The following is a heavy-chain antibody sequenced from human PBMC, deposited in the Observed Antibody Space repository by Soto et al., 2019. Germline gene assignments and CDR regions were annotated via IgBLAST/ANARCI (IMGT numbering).Heavy chain of an antibody. CDR1: GYTFITYG. V-gene: IGHV1-18*01. D-gene: IGHD3-22*01. CDR2: ISTYNGNI. J-gene: IGHJ4*02. CDR3: ARGPTDYYDNSANYFFDY. Sequence: QVQLVQSGAEVKKPGASVKVSCKASGYTFITYGVSWVRQAPGQGLDWLGWISTYNGNIRYAERLQGRVTMTTDTTTNTAYMELRNLRSDDTAVYYCARGPTDYYDNSANYFFDYWGQGTLVTVSS.